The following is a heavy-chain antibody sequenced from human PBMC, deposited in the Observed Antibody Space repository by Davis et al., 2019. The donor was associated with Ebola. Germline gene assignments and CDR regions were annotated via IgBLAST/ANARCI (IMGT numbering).Heavy chain of an antibody. J-gene: IGHJ6*04. CDR3: ARDVSLAAAGYGMDV. CDR2: IYYSGST. CDR1: GGSISSYY. D-gene: IGHD6-13*01. Sequence: MPGGSLRLSCTVSGGSISSYYWSWIRQPPGKGLEWIGYIYYSGSTNYNPSLKSRVIISVDTSKNQFSLKLSSVTAADTAVYYCARDVSLAAAGYGMDVWGKGTTVTVSS. V-gene: IGHV4-59*01.